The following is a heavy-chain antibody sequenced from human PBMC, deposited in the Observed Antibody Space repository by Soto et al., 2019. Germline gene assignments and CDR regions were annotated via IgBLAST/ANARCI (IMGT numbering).Heavy chain of an antibody. CDR3: ARGQEVGSYFLAFDI. J-gene: IGHJ3*02. Sequence: EVQLVESGGGLVQPGGSLRLSCAASGFTFSSHWMHWVRQVPGKGLVWVSRINSDGSTTTYADSVKGRFTISRDNAKNTLYLQMNCLRAEDTAVYSCARGQEVGSYFLAFDIWGQGTMVTVSS. CDR1: GFTFSSHW. V-gene: IGHV3-74*01. D-gene: IGHD1-26*01. CDR2: INSDGSTT.